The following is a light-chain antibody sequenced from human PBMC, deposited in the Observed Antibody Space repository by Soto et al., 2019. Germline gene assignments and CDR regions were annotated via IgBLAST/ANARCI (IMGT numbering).Light chain of an antibody. V-gene: IGKV1-5*01. Sequence: DIQMTQSPSTLSASVGDRVTITCRASQSISSWLAWYQQKPGKAPKLLIYDASSLESGVPSRFSGSGSGTEFTLTISTLQSEDFAVYYCQEYLQWPPGMFGQGTTVDMK. CDR1: QSISSW. CDR2: DAS. CDR3: QEYLQWPPGM. J-gene: IGKJ1*01.